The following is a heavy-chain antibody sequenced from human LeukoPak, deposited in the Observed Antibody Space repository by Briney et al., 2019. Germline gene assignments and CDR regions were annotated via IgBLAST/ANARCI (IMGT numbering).Heavy chain of an antibody. V-gene: IGHV3-21*01. J-gene: IGHJ4*02. CDR2: ISSSSSYI. Sequence: GGSLRLSCAASGFTFSSYSMNWVRQAPGKGLEWVSSISSSSSYIYYADSVKGRFTISRDNAKNSLYLQMNSLRAEDTAVYYCARVGAGGDGLDYWGQGTLVTVSS. D-gene: IGHD5-24*01. CDR1: GFTFSSYS. CDR3: ARVGAGGDGLDY.